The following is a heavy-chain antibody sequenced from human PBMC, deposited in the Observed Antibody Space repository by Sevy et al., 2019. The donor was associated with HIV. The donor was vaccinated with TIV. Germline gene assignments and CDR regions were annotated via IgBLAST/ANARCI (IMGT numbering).Heavy chain of an antibody. CDR3: ATVIWGDYGMDV. CDR2: ISAGGSAT. V-gene: IGHV3-23*01. D-gene: IGHD3-16*01. J-gene: IGHJ6*02. CDR1: GFTFSSDA. Sequence: GGSLRLSSAASGFTFSSDAMTWVHQAPGKGLEWVSTISAGGSATYYADSVKGRFTISRDNSKNTLYLQMNSLRAEDTAIYFCATVIWGDYGMDVWGQGTTVTVSS.